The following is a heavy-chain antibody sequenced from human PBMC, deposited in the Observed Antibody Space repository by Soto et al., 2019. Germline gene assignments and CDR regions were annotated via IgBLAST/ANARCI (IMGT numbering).Heavy chain of an antibody. CDR2: ISWNSGTI. V-gene: IGHV3-9*01. J-gene: IGHJ4*02. CDR3: TKGRSTSCVAPEAY. Sequence: EVQLVESGGGLVQPGRSLRLSCAASGFIFDDYAMHWVRQAPGKGLEWVSSISWNSGTIVYTDSVKGRFTISRDYAKNTLYLQMSSMRTVDTAVYYWTKGRSTSCVAPEAYWGQGTLVTVSS. D-gene: IGHD2-2*01. CDR1: GFIFDDYA.